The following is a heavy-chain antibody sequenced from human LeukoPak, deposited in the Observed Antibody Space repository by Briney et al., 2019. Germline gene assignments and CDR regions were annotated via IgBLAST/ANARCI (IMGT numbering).Heavy chain of an antibody. Sequence: GGSLRLSCAASGFTFSDYYMSWIRQAPGKGLEWVSYISSSGSTTYYADSVKGRFTISRDNAKNSLYLQMNSLRAEDTAVYYCARFGSSGYYGNWYFDLWGRGTLVTVSS. CDR2: ISSSGSTT. V-gene: IGHV3-11*04. D-gene: IGHD3-22*01. CDR3: ARFGSSGYYGNWYFDL. J-gene: IGHJ2*01. CDR1: GFTFSDYY.